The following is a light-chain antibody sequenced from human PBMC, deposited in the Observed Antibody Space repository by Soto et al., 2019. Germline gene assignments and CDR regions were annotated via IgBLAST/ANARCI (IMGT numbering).Light chain of an antibody. V-gene: IGLV2-11*01. Sequence: QSALTQPRSVSGSPGQSVTISCTGTSSDVGGYNHVSWYQQHPGKAPKVLVYDVNKRPSGVPDRFSGSKSGNTASLTISGLQAEDEADYYCSSYTSSTSLDVFGTGTKVTVL. CDR1: SSDVGGYNH. CDR2: DVN. J-gene: IGLJ1*01. CDR3: SSYTSSTSLDV.